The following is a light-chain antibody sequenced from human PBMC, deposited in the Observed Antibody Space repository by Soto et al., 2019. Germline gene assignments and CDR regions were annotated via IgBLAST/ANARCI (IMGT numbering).Light chain of an antibody. J-gene: IGKJ1*01. CDR3: QQYNTWLWT. V-gene: IGKV3-15*01. Sequence: EVVMTQSPATLSVSPGERATLSCRVSQSVNANLAWYQQKPGQAPRLLIHGASNRATGIPARFSGSGFGTEFIXXIXRXXSEDFSVYYCQQYNTWLWTFGQGTKVEI. CDR1: QSVNAN. CDR2: GAS.